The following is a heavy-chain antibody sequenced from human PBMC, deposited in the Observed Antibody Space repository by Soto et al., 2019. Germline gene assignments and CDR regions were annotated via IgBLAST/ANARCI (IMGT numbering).Heavy chain of an antibody. V-gene: IGHV1-3*01. CDR3: ASDRKAGGSNYHRYYYCMCV. CDR2: INAGNGNT. D-gene: IGHD1-7*01. J-gene: IGHJ6*02. CDR1: GYTFTSYG. Sequence: ASVKVSCKASGYTFTSYGIHWVRQAPGQRLEWTGWINAGNGNTKYSEKFQGRVIITRDTSASTAYLELSSLRSEDTAVYYCASDRKAGGSNYHRYYYCMCVWGRETRLAVSS.